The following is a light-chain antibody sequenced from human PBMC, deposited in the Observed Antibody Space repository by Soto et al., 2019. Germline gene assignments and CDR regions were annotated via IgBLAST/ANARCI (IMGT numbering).Light chain of an antibody. J-gene: IGLJ2*01. CDR3: SSYTSSSTVV. CDR1: SSDVGGYKY. CDR2: DVS. V-gene: IGLV2-14*01. Sequence: QSALTQPASVSGSPGQSITISCTGTSSDVGGYKYVSWYQQHPGKAPKLMIYDVSNRPSGVSNRFSGSKSGNTASLTISWLQAEDEADYYCSSYTSSSTVVFGGGTKVTVL.